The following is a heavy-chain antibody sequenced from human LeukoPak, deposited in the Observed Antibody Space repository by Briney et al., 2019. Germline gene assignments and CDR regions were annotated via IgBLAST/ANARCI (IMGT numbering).Heavy chain of an antibody. D-gene: IGHD2-2*01. CDR2: ISGSGGST. CDR3: AKVLLVVVVPAAIRGGLDY. Sequence: GGSLRLSCAASGFTFSSYAMSWVRQAPGKGLERVSTISGSGGSTYYADSVKGRFIISRDNSKNTVYLQMSSLRAEDTAVYYCAKVLLVVVVPAAIRGGLDYWGQGTLVTVSS. CDR1: GFTFSSYA. J-gene: IGHJ4*02. V-gene: IGHV3-23*01.